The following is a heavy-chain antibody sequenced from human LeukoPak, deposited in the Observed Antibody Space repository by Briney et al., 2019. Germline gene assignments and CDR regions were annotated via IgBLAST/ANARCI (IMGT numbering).Heavy chain of an antibody. Sequence: SETLSLTCTVSGGSISSSSYYWGWIRQPPGKGLEWIGSIYHSGSTYYNPSLKSRVTISVDTSKNQFSLKLSSVTAADTAVYYCARIEHPPGVSIAAAGQFDYWGQGTLVTVSS. V-gene: IGHV4-39*07. CDR2: IYHSGST. J-gene: IGHJ4*02. CDR3: ARIEHPPGVSIAAAGQFDY. CDR1: GGSISSSSYY. D-gene: IGHD6-13*01.